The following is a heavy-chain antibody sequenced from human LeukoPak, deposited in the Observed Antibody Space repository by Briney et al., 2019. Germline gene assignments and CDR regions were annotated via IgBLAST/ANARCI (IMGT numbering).Heavy chain of an antibody. D-gene: IGHD2-15*01. CDR2: IKPDGSEK. J-gene: IGHJ4*02. Sequence: GGSLRLSCAASGFTFSGYRMTWVRQAPGKGLEWVVSIKPDGSEKYYVGSVKGRFTISRDNAKNSLYLQMNSLRAEDTAVYYCARGSSWSFDYWGQGTLVTVSS. CDR1: GFTFSGYR. V-gene: IGHV3-7*01. CDR3: ARGSSWSFDY.